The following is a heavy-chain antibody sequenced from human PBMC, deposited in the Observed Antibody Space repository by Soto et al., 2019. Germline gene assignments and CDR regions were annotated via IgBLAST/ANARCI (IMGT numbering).Heavy chain of an antibody. V-gene: IGHV1-46*01. CDR1: GYTFTSYY. D-gene: IGHD3-3*01. J-gene: IGHJ3*02. CDR2: INPSGGIT. Sequence: QVELVQSGAEVKKPGASVKVSCKAAGYTFTSYYMHWVRQAPGQGLEWMGFINPSGGITTYAQKFQARVTMTSDTSTSTVYMELRTLKSEDTAVYYCARRSIFTWSDAFDIWGQGTRVNVSA. CDR3: ARRSIFTWSDAFDI.